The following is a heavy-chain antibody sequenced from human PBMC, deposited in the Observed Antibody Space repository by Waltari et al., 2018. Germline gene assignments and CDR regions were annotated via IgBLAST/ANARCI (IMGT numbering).Heavy chain of an antibody. Sequence: QVQLVQSGAEVKKPGASVKVSCKVSGYTLTEFSMHWLRQAPGKGLEWMGGFDPEDGETIYAQKFQGRVTMTEDTSTDTAYMELSSLRSEDTAVYYCATDHSGWYRDPYYGMDVWGQGTTVTVSS. CDR3: ATDHSGWYRDPYYGMDV. D-gene: IGHD6-19*01. J-gene: IGHJ6*02. CDR1: GYTLTEFS. CDR2: FDPEDGET. V-gene: IGHV1-24*01.